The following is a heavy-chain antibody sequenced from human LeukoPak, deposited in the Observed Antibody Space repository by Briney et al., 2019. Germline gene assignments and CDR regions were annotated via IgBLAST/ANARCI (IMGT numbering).Heavy chain of an antibody. D-gene: IGHD1-1*01. CDR3: ARDNDSAGGRYNAPLRY. CDR2: IHYSGST. V-gene: IGHV4-59*01. CDR1: GGSISSYY. Sequence: PSETLSLTCTVSGGSISSYYWSCIRQPPGKGLEWIGYIHYSGSTNYNPSLKSRVTISVDTSRNQFSLKLSSVTAADTAVYYCARDNDSAGGRYNAPLRYWGQGTLVIVSS. J-gene: IGHJ4*02.